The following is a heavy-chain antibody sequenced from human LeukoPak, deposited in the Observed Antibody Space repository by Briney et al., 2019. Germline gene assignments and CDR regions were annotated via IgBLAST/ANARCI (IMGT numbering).Heavy chain of an antibody. V-gene: IGHV3-23*01. D-gene: IGHD6-19*01. CDR1: GFTFSTYA. CDR2: SGFGGDT. J-gene: IGHJ4*02. Sequence: GGSLRLSCAASGFTFSTYAMYWVRQAPGKGLEWVSASGFGGDTYYADSVKGRFTISRDNSKNTLYLQMNSLRAEDTAVYHCAKGSSQFYFDSWGQGTLVTVSS. CDR3: AKGSSQFYFDS.